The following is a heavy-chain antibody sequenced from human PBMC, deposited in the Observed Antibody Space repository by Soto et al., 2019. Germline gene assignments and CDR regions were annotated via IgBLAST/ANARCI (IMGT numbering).Heavy chain of an antibody. CDR2: ISSSSSTI. CDR1: GFTFSRSG. CDR3: AKDGGYSYGPYDY. J-gene: IGHJ4*02. Sequence: GGSLRLSCAASGFTFSRSGMNWVRQAPGKGLEWVSYISSSSSTIYYADSVEGRFTISRDNAKNSLDLQMNSLRAEDTAVYYCAKDGGYSYGPYDYWGQGTLVTVSS. V-gene: IGHV3-48*01. D-gene: IGHD5-18*01.